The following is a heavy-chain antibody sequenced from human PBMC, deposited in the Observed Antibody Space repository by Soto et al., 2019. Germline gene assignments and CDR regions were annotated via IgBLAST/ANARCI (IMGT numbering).Heavy chain of an antibody. J-gene: IGHJ6*02. CDR1: GDSISSATHY. CDR3: ARMKYYDILTGSGMDV. D-gene: IGHD3-9*01. Sequence: PSETLSLTCTVSGDSISSATHYWNWIRQHPGKGLEWIGYVSSSGNSYYSPSLKSRVFMSVDTSKNHFSLKLSSVTAADTAVYYCARMKYYDILTGSGMDVWGQGTTVTVSS. CDR2: VSSSGNS. V-gene: IGHV4-31*03.